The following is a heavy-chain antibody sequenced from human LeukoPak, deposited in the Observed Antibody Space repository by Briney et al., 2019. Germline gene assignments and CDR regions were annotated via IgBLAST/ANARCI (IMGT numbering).Heavy chain of an antibody. D-gene: IGHD3-10*01. Sequence: SETLSLTCAVYGGSFSGYYWSWIRQPPGKGLEWIGEINHSGSTNYNPSLKSRVTISVDTSKNQFSLKLSSVTAADTAVYYCAREESAYYYGSGWYNWFDPWGLGTLVTVSS. CDR1: GGSFSGYY. J-gene: IGHJ5*02. CDR3: AREESAYYYGSGWYNWFDP. CDR2: INHSGST. V-gene: IGHV4-34*01.